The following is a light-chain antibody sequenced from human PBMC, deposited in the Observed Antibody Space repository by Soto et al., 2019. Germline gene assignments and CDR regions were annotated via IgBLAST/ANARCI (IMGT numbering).Light chain of an antibody. CDR1: SSNIGNNF. J-gene: IGLJ2*01. Sequence: QSVLTQPPSVSAAPGQKVTIACSGSSSNIGNNFVSWYQQLPGTAPKLLIYDNNKQPSGIPDRFSGSKAGTSATLDITGLHTGDEADYYCASYDSSLHVVVFGGGTKVTVL. CDR3: ASYDSSLHVVV. CDR2: DNN. V-gene: IGLV1-51*01.